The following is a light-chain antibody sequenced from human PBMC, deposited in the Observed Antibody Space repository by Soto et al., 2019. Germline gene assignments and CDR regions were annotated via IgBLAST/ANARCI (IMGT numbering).Light chain of an antibody. J-gene: IGKJ2*01. CDR1: QSVSNY. CDR3: QQRSNWPPYT. Sequence: EIVLTQSPATLSLSPGDRATLSCRASQSVSNYLAWYQQKPGQAPRLLIYDASNRATGIPARFSGSGSGTDFTLTISSLEPEDYAVYYCQQRSNWPPYTFGQGTRLEIK. CDR2: DAS. V-gene: IGKV3-11*01.